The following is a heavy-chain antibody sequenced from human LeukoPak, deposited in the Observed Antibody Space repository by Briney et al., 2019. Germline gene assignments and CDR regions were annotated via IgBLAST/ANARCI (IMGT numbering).Heavy chain of an antibody. CDR3: ARGSGRWPRIAAAGTFLRPLYYFDY. J-gene: IGHJ4*02. CDR1: GGSISSSSYY. Sequence: PSETLSLTCTVSGGSISSSSYYWGWIRQPPGKGLEWIGSTYYSGSTYYNPSLKSRVTISVDTSKNQFSLKLSSVTAADTAVYYCARGSGRWPRIAAAGTFLRPLYYFDYWGQGTLVTVSS. CDR2: TYYSGST. V-gene: IGHV4-39*01. D-gene: IGHD6-13*01.